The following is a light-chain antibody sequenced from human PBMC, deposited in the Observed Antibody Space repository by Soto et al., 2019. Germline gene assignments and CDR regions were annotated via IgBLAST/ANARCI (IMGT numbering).Light chain of an antibody. CDR3: QKYGSSPRT. Sequence: EIVLTQSPGTLSLSPGERATLSCRASQSVSSSYLAWYQQKPGQAPRLLIYGASSRATGIIDRFSGSGSGTDFTLTISRLEPEDFAVYYCQKYGSSPRTFGQGTKVEIK. CDR1: QSVSSSY. J-gene: IGKJ1*01. CDR2: GAS. V-gene: IGKV3-20*01.